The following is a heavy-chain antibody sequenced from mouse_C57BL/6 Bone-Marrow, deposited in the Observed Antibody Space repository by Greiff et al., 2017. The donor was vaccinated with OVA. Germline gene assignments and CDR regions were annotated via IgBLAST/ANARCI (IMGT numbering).Heavy chain of an antibody. CDR3: ARSRDGYAAWFAY. D-gene: IGHD2-2*01. V-gene: IGHV1-82*01. CDR1: GYAFSSSW. J-gene: IGHJ3*01. Sequence: QVQLQQSGPELVKPGASVKISCKASGYAFSSSWMNWVKQRPGKGLEWIGRIYPGDGDTNYNGKFKGKATLTADKSSSTAYMQLSSLTSEDSAVYFCARSRDGYAAWFAYWGQGTLVTVSA. CDR2: IYPGDGDT.